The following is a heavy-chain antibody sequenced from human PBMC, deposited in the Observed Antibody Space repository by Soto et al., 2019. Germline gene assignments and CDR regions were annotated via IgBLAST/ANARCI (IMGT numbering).Heavy chain of an antibody. CDR2: VYYRGRS. CDR1: GGSVSNSNYY. J-gene: IGHJ4*02. V-gene: IGHV4-39*01. D-gene: IGHD2-8*01. Sequence: TLSLTCTVSGGSVSNSNYYWGWIRQSPGKGLEWIGSVYYRGRSYSKSSVKSRVTISVDTSKNQFSLNLNSVTASDTAVYFCVSQRTSVLTQAYFDYWGPGALVTVSS. CDR3: VSQRTSVLTQAYFDY.